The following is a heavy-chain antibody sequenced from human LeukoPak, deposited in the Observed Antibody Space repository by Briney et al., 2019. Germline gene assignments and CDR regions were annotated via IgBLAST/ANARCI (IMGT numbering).Heavy chain of an antibody. CDR3: ARGGGLDV. D-gene: IGHD3-16*01. J-gene: IGHJ6*02. CDR1: VVTFSSYR. Sequence: PGGSLRLSCAAAVVTFSSYRMNWARQAPGKGLEWVASINHNGNVNYYVDSVKGRFTISRDNAKNSLYLQMSNLRAEDTAVYFCARGGGLDVWGQGATVTVSS. V-gene: IGHV3-7*03. CDR2: INHNGNVN.